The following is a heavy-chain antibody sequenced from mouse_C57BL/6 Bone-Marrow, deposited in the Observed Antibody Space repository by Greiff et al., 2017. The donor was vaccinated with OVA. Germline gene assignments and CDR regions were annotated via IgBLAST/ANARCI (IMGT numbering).Heavy chain of an antibody. CDR1: GYTFTSYW. CDR2: IDPSDSYT. Sequence: VQLQESGAELVKPGASVKLSCKASGYTFTSYWMQWVKQRPGQGLEWIGEIDPSDSYTNYNQKFKGKATLTVDTSSSTAYMQLSSLTSEDSAVYYCARGDYDPFAYWGQGTLVTVSA. CDR3: ARGDYDPFAY. V-gene: IGHV1-50*01. D-gene: IGHD2-4*01. J-gene: IGHJ3*01.